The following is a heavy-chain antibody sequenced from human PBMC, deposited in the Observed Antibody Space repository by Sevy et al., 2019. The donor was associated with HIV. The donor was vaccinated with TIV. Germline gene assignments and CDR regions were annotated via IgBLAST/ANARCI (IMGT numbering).Heavy chain of an antibody. CDR2: IRHDGSNK. J-gene: IGHJ4*02. V-gene: IGHV3-30*02. CDR3: ANGDYYFDF. Sequence: GSLRLSCAASGFTFRTFGMQWVRQSPGKGLEWVAFIRHDGSNKYYADSVKGRFTISRDNSKNTLYLQMNSLRSEDTAVYYCANGDYYFDFWGQGTLLTVSS. CDR1: GFTFRTFG. D-gene: IGHD2-21*02.